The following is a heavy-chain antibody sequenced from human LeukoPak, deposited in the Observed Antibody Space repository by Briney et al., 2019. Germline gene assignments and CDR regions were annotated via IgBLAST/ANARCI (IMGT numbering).Heavy chain of an antibody. V-gene: IGHV3-53*01. CDR2: IYSGGST. Sequence: PGGSLRLSCAASGFTVSSNYMSWVRQAPGKGLEWVSVIYSGGSTYYADSVKGRFTISRDNSKNTLYLQMDSLRAEDTAVYYCAREQWLAPDYWGQGTLVTVSS. CDR3: AREQWLAPDY. D-gene: IGHD6-19*01. CDR1: GFTVSSNY. J-gene: IGHJ4*02.